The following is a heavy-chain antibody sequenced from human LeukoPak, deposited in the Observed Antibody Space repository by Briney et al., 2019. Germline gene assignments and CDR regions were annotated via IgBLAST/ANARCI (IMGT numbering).Heavy chain of an antibody. J-gene: IGHJ2*01. CDR1: GGSFSGYY. CDR3: ARGGIAGHWYFDL. V-gene: IGHV4-34*01. Sequence: PSETLSLTCAVYGGSFSGYYWSWIRQPPGKGLEWIGEINHSGSTNYNPSLKSRVTISVDTSKNQFSLKLSSVTAADTAVYYCARGGIAGHWYFDLWGRGTLVTVSS. D-gene: IGHD6-13*01. CDR2: INHSGST.